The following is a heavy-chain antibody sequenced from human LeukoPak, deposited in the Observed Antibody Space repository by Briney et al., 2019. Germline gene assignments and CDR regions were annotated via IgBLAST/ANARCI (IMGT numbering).Heavy chain of an antibody. Sequence: GGSLRLSCTASGSTFSTYGMNWVRQAPGKGLEWLSYISTTSGTIYYADSVKGRFTISRENAKNSLYLQMNSLRAEDTAVYYCAGGYCSVGTCYRFDPWGQGTLVTVSS. CDR1: GSTFSTYG. CDR3: AGGYCSVGTCYRFDP. CDR2: ISTTSGTI. D-gene: IGHD2-15*01. J-gene: IGHJ5*02. V-gene: IGHV3-48*01.